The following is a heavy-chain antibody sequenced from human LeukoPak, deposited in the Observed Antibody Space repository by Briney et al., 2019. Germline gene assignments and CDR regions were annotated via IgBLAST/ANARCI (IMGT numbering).Heavy chain of an antibody. D-gene: IGHD1-26*01. CDR1: GFTFSSYS. CDR3: ARERSGSYFFGDAFDI. CDR2: ISSSSSYI. Sequence: GGSLRLSCAASGFTFSSYSMNWVRQAPGKGLEWVSSISSSSSYIYYADSVKGRFTISRDNAKNSLYLQMNSLRAEDTAVYYCARERSGSYFFGDAFDIWGQGTMVTVSS. J-gene: IGHJ3*02. V-gene: IGHV3-21*01.